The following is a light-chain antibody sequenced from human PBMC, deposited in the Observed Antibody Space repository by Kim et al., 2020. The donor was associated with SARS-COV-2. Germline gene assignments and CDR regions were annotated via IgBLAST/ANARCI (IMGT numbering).Light chain of an antibody. V-gene: IGLV6-57*01. CDR2: EDN. J-gene: IGLJ2*01. CDR1: SGSIASYY. Sequence: NFMLTQPHSVSESPGKTVTISCTRSSGSIASYYVQWYQQRPGSSPTTVIYEDNQRPSGVPERFSGSIDSSSNSASLTVSGLKTEDEAGYYCQSYDTSNVVFGGGAQLTVL. CDR3: QSYDTSNVV.